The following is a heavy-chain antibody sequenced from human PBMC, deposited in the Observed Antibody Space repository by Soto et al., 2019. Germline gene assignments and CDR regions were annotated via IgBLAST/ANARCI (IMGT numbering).Heavy chain of an antibody. D-gene: IGHD6-6*01. CDR1: GYTFTGYY. CDR2: INPNSGGT. J-gene: IGHJ4*02. CDR3: ARGTYSSSSNFDY. V-gene: IGHV1-2*02. Sequence: ASVKVSCKASGYTFTGYYMHWVRQATGQGLEWMGWINPNSGGTNYAQKFQGRVTMTRDTSISTAYMELSRLRSDDTAVYYCARGTYSSSSNFDYWGQGTRVTSPQ.